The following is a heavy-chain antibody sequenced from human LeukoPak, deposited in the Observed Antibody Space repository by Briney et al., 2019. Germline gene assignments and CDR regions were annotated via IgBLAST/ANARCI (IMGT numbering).Heavy chain of an antibody. D-gene: IGHD3-22*01. CDR3: ARYYDSSGADY. Sequence: SVKVSCKASGGTFSSYAISWVRQAPGQGLEWMGRIIPIFGTANYAQKFQGRVTITTDESTSTACMGLSSLRSEDTAVYYCARYYDSSGADYWGQGTLVTVSS. V-gene: IGHV1-69*05. CDR1: GGTFSSYA. J-gene: IGHJ4*02. CDR2: IIPIFGTA.